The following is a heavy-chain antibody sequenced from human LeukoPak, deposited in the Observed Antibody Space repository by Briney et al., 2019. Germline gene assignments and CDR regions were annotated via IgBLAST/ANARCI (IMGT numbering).Heavy chain of an antibody. J-gene: IGHJ4*02. CDR1: GGSISSGDYY. CDR2: IYYSGST. D-gene: IGHD5-24*01. V-gene: IGHV4-30-4*01. Sequence: SQTLSLTCTVSGGSISSGDYYWSWIRQPPGKGLEWIGYIYYSGSTYYNPSLKSRVTISVDTSKNQFSLKLSSVTAADTAVYYCARGVAIIFGYNPYYFDYWGQGTLVTVSS. CDR3: ARGVAIIFGYNPYYFDY.